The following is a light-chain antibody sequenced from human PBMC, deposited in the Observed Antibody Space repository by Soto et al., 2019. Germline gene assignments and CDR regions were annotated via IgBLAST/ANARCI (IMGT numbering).Light chain of an antibody. CDR1: SGDVGAYNY. Sequence: QSALTQPASVSGSPGQSITISCTGTSGDVGAYNYVSWYQQYPGKAPKLMISEVSNRPSGVSNRFSGSKSGNTASLTISGLQAEDEANYYCTSYTTSSTWVFGGGTKLTVL. CDR3: TSYTTSSTWV. CDR2: EVS. J-gene: IGLJ3*02. V-gene: IGLV2-14*01.